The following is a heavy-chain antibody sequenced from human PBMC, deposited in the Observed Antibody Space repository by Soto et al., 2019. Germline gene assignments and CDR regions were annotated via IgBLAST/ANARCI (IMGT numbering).Heavy chain of an antibody. J-gene: IGHJ3*02. CDR1: GYPFPSYD. D-gene: IGHD6-19*01. V-gene: IGHV1-8*01. CDR2: MNPNSGNT. Sequence: ASVKVSCKASGYPFPSYDINWVRQAPGQGLEWMGWMNPNSGNTGYAQKFQGRVTMTRNTSISTAYMELSSLRSEDTAVYYCARKRQWLVRDAFDIWGQGTMVTVSS. CDR3: ARKRQWLVRDAFDI.